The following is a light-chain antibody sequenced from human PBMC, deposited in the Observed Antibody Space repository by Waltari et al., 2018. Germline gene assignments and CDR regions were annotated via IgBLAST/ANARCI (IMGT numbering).Light chain of an antibody. V-gene: IGKV4-1*01. Sequence: DIVMTQSPDSLAVSLGERALINCKSSQSVLYSANNRNYLAWYQQKPGQPPKLLIFWASTRESGVPDRFSGSGSGTDFTLTISSLQAEDVAVYYCQQYYSPFTFGPGTKVDIK. J-gene: IGKJ3*01. CDR2: WAS. CDR3: QQYYSPFT. CDR1: QSVLYSANNRNY.